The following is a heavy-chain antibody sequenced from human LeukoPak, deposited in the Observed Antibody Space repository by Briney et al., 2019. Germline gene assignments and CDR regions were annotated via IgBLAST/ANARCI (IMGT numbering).Heavy chain of an antibody. V-gene: IGHV3-30*02. Sequence: GGSLRLSCAASGFTFSSYGMHWVRQAPGKGLEGVAFIRYDGSNKYYADSVKGRFTISRDNSKNTLYLQMNSLRAEDTAVYYCAKQAEYSSGSLDYWGQGTLVTVSS. CDR3: AKQAEYSSGSLDY. CDR1: GFTFSSYG. J-gene: IGHJ4*02. D-gene: IGHD6-25*01. CDR2: IRYDGSNK.